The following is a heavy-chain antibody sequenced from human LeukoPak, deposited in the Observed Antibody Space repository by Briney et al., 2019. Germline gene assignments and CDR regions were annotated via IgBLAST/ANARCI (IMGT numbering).Heavy chain of an antibody. CDR2: IRWDDNK. CDR1: GFSLSTSGMC. CDR3: ARMLYGDFVDYFDY. V-gene: IGHV2-70*13. Sequence: SQSGPALVKPTQTLTLTCTFSGFSLSTSGMCVSWIRRPPGKALEWLALIRWDDNKYYSTSLKTRLTISKDTSKNQVVLTMNNMDPVDTATYYCARMLYGDFVDYFDYWGQGTLVTVSS. J-gene: IGHJ4*02. D-gene: IGHD4-17*01.